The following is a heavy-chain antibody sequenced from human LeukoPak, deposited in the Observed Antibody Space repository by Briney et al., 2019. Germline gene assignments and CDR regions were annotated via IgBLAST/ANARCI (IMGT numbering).Heavy chain of an antibody. V-gene: IGHV4-59*07. D-gene: IGHD1-26*01. Sequence: SDTLSLTCTVSAGSISSYFWTWIRQPPGKGLEWIGCIYYNGSTTYSPSFKSRVTISVDKSKNQFSLKLSSVTAADTAVYYCARWKWGGKQGFAFDIWGQGTMVTVSS. CDR3: ARWKWGGKQGFAFDI. J-gene: IGHJ3*02. CDR2: IYYNGST. CDR1: AGSISSYF.